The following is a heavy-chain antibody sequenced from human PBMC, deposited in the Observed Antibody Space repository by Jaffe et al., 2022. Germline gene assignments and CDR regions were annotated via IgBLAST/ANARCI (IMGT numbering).Heavy chain of an antibody. J-gene: IGHJ4*02. Sequence: QVQLVQSGAEVKKPGSSVKVSCKASGGTFSSYTISWVRQAPGQGLEWMGRIIPILGIANYAQKFQGRVTITADKSTSTAYMELSSLRSEDTAVYYCAMSSGYYAQGDYWGQGTLVTVSS. V-gene: IGHV1-69*02. D-gene: IGHD3-22*01. CDR3: AMSSGYYAQGDY. CDR1: GGTFSSYT. CDR2: IIPILGIA.